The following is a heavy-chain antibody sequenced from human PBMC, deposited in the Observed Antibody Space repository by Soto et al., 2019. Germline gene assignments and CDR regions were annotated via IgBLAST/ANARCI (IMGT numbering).Heavy chain of an antibody. CDR2: INPSGGST. CDR1: GYTFTNYS. D-gene: IGHD1-26*01. Sequence: QVQLEQSGAEVKKPGASVKVSCKTSGYTFTNYSMHWVRQAPGQGLEWMGIINPSGGSTGYALKFQGRVTLTRDTSTRSVYMELSSLRSEDSAVYYCARGKGSFSVYFDSWGQGALGTVSS. J-gene: IGHJ4*02. CDR3: ARGKGSFSVYFDS. V-gene: IGHV1-46*01.